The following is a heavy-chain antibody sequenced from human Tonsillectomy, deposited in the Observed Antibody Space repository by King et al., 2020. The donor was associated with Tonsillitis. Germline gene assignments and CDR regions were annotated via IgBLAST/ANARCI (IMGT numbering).Heavy chain of an antibody. CDR3: ARQPSGGNSLFDP. V-gene: IGHV4-39*07. CDR1: GGSISSSSYY. Sequence: LQLQESGPGLVKPSETLSLTCTVSGGSISSSSYYWGWIRQPPGKGLEWIGSIYYSGSTYYNPSLKSRVTISVDTSKNQFSLKLSSVTAADTAVYYCARQPSGGNSLFDPWGQGTLVTVSS. J-gene: IGHJ5*02. CDR2: IYYSGST. D-gene: IGHD2-15*01.